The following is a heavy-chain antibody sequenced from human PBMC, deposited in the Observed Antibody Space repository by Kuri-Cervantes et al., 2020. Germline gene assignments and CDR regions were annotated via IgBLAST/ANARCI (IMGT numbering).Heavy chain of an antibody. CDR2: IGWNSVSI. D-gene: IGHD2-15*01. CDR3: AGDCNPNSCHKY. J-gene: IGHJ4*02. CDR1: GFMFDDYA. Sequence: GGSLRLSCAASGFMFDDYAMDWVRQAPGMAEWVSGIGWNSVSIGYADSVKGRFTISRDNSKNTLYLQMSSLRAEDTAVYYCAGDCNPNSCHKYWGQGTLVTVSS. V-gene: IGHV3-9*01.